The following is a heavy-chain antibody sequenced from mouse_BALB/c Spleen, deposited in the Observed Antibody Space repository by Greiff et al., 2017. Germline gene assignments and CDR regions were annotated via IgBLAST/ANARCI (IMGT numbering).Heavy chain of an antibody. CDR2: ISCYNGAT. J-gene: IGHJ2*01. V-gene: IGHV1S34*01. CDR3: ARSQFITTALDY. D-gene: IGHD1-2*01. Sequence: LVKTGASVKISCKASGYSFPGYYMPWVQQSHGKSLEWVGYISCYNGATSYNQKFKGKATFTVDTSSSTAYLQFNSLTSEDSAVYYCARSQFITTALDYWGQGTTLTVSS. CDR1: GYSFPGYY.